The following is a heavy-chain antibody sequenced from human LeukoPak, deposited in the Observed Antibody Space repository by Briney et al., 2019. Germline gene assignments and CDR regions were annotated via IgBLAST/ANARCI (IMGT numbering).Heavy chain of an antibody. J-gene: IGHJ4*02. CDR3: AIMHGYYDGSGYWVQ. Sequence: GGSLRLSCAASGFTSGSYAMSWVRQAPGKGLEWVSFISPSGDRTSNADSVEGRFTISRDNPRNTLYLQMNSLRDEDTAVYYCAIMHGYYDGSGYWVQWGQGTLVTVSS. CDR1: GFTSGSYA. D-gene: IGHD3-22*01. V-gene: IGHV3-23*01. CDR2: ISPSGDRT.